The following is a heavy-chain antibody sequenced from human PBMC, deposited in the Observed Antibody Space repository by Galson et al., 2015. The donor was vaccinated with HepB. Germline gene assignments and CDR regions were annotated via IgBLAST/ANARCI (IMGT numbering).Heavy chain of an antibody. CDR1: GFTFGDYA. V-gene: IGHV3-49*03. Sequence: SLRLSCAASGFTFGDYAMSWFRQAPGKGLEWVGFIRSKAYGGTTEYAASVKGRFTISRDDYKSIAYLQMNSLKTEDTAVYYCTRGKVPAAMVYNWFDPWGQGTLVTVSS. J-gene: IGHJ5*02. CDR2: IRSKAYGGTT. D-gene: IGHD2-2*01. CDR3: TRGKVPAAMVYNWFDP.